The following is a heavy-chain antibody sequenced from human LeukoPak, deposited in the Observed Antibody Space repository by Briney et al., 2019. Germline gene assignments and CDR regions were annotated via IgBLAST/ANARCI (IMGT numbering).Heavy chain of an antibody. V-gene: IGHV4-39*01. J-gene: IGHJ5*02. CDR1: GGSISSSTYS. CDR3: ARRHSGSYYGKPWFDP. Sequence: SETLSLTCTVSGGSISSSTYSWGWIRLPPGEGLGWIGSIYYSGSTYYNPSLQSRVTISADTSKNQFSLILTSVTAPDTAVYYCARRHSGSYYGKPWFDPWGQGTLVTVSS. D-gene: IGHD1-26*01. CDR2: IYYSGST.